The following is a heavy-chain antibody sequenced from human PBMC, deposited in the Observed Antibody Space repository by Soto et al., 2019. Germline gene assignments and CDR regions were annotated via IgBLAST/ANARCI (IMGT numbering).Heavy chain of an antibody. CDR2: ISGSGGIT. J-gene: IGHJ3*01. Sequence: PGGSLRLSCVASGFTFSSYAMGWVRQAPGKGLDWVSVISGSGGITYSADSVKGRFTISRDNSKNTLYLQMNSLRGEDTAVYYCVKCKSSNYATHAFDVWGQGTMVTVSS. D-gene: IGHD2-2*01. CDR3: VKCKSSNYATHAFDV. V-gene: IGHV3-23*01. CDR1: GFTFSSYA.